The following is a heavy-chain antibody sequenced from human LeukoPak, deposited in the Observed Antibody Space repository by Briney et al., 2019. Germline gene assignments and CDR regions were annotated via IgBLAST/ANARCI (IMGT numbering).Heavy chain of an antibody. Sequence: GGSLRLSCAASGFTFSSYAMSWVRQAPGKGLEWVSAISGSGGSTYYADSVKGRFTISRDNSENTLYLQMNSLRAEDTAVYYCARTHSSSWYFLQHWGQGTLVTVSS. CDR1: GFTFSSYA. V-gene: IGHV3-23*01. CDR2: ISGSGGST. J-gene: IGHJ1*01. CDR3: ARTHSSSWYFLQH. D-gene: IGHD6-13*01.